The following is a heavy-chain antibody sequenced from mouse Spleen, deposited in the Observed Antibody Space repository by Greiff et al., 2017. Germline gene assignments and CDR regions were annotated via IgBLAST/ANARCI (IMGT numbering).Heavy chain of an antibody. CDR3: AREAGLLRFRYFDV. CDR2: ISDGCSYT. V-gene: IGHV5-4*01. CDR1: GFTFSSYA. Sequence: EVQLVESGGGLVKPGGFLKPPCAPSGFTFSSYALSWVRQTPEKRLELVATISDGCSYTYYPDNVKGRFAISRDNAKNNLYLQMSHLKSEDTAMYYCAREAGLLRFRYFDVWGTGTTVTVSS. J-gene: IGHJ1*03. D-gene: IGHD1-1*01.